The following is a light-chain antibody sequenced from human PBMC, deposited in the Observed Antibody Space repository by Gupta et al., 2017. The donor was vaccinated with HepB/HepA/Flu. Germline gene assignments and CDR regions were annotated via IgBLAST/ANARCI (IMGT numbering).Light chain of an antibody. Sequence: QSALTQPASVSGSPGQSIAISCTGTDSDIGGYTYVSWYQQHPGKAPKLLIYDVIYRPSGVSDRFSASKSGNTASLIISGLQAEDEADYYCSSYTSSNSPVFGGGTRLTVL. J-gene: IGLJ2*01. CDR2: DVI. CDR3: SSYTSSNSPV. V-gene: IGLV2-14*03. CDR1: DSDIGGYTY.